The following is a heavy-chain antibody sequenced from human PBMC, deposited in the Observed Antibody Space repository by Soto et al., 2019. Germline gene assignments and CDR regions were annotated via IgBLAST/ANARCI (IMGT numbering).Heavy chain of an antibody. CDR2: IKTDGSVT. CDR3: ARDLGGSHDY. D-gene: IGHD3-16*01. CDR1: GFTFSTYW. J-gene: IGHJ4*02. V-gene: IGHV3-74*01. Sequence: GGSLRLSCAASGFTFSTYWMHWVRQAPGKGLVWVSRIKTDGSVTTYADSVKGRFTISRDNAKNTLYLQMNTLRAEDTAVYYCARDLGGSHDYWGRGTLVTVSS.